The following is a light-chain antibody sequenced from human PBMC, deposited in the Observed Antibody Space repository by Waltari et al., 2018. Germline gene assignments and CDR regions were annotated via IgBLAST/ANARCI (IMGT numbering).Light chain of an antibody. Sequence: QSVLTQPASLSGSPGQSITISCPGTSSDLGNNVHVAWYQQHPGRAPKLIIFDVSEGPSGVSSRFSGSKSGNTASLTISGLQTEDEADYYCSAYTMFATYVFGTGTKVTVL. CDR2: DVS. CDR3: SAYTMFATYV. CDR1: SSDLGNNVH. J-gene: IGLJ1*01. V-gene: IGLV2-14*01.